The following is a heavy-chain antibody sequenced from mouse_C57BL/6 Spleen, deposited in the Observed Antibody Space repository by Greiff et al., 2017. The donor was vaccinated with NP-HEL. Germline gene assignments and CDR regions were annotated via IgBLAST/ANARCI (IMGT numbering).Heavy chain of an antibody. CDR1: GYTFTSYW. V-gene: IGHV1-69*01. CDR2: IDPSDSYT. Sequence: QVQLQQPGAELVMPGASVKLSCKASGYTFTSYWMHWVKQRPGQGLEWIGEIDPSDSYTNYNQKFKGKSTLTVDKSSSTAYMQLSSLTSEDSAVYYCARAAGYSNWGYAMDYWGQGTSVTVSS. J-gene: IGHJ4*01. CDR3: ARAAGYSNWGYAMDY. D-gene: IGHD2-5*01.